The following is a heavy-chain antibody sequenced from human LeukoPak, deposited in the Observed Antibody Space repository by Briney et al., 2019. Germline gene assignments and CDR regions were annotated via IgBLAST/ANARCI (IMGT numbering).Heavy chain of an antibody. D-gene: IGHD3-22*01. CDR2: ISSSGSTI. V-gene: IGHV3-11*04. CDR3: ARGTLYYYDSSGYRAFDI. Sequence: GGSLRLSCAASGFTFSDYDMSWIRQAPGKGLEWVSYISSSGSTIYYADSVKGRFTISRDNAKNSLYLQMNSLRAEDTAVYYCARGTLYYYDSSGYRAFDIWGQGTMVTVSS. J-gene: IGHJ3*02. CDR1: GFTFSDYD.